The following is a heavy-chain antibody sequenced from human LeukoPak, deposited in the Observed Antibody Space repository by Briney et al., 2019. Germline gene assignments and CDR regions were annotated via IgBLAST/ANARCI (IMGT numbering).Heavy chain of an antibody. CDR3: ARVGPPYYYYYMDV. Sequence: GGSLRLSCAASGFTFSASWMSWVRQAPGKELEWVANIRQDGTEQYTADSLKGRFTISRDNTKRTLYLQINSLRVEDTAVYYCARVGPPYYYYYMDVWGNGSTVIVSS. CDR2: IRQDGTEQ. CDR1: GFTFSASW. V-gene: IGHV3-7*01. J-gene: IGHJ6*03.